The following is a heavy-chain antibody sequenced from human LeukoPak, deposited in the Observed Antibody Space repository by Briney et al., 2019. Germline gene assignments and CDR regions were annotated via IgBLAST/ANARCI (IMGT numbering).Heavy chain of an antibody. D-gene: IGHD3-10*01. CDR2: IKSKTDGGTT. J-gene: IGHJ4*02. V-gene: IGHV3-15*01. CDR1: GFTFSNAW. CDR3: TTLYGGSGSR. Sequence: GGSLRLSCTASGFTFSNAWMSWVRQAPGKGLEWAGRIKSKTDGGTTDYAAPVKGRFTISRDDSKNTLYLQMNSLKSEDTAVYYCTTLYGGSGSRWGQGTLVTVSS.